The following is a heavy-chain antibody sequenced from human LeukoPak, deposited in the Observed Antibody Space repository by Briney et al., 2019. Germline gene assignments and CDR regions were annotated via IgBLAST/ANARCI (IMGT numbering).Heavy chain of an antibody. CDR3: AKGVAAAGTGDY. CDR1: GFTFSNYA. J-gene: IGHJ4*02. D-gene: IGHD6-13*01. Sequence: GGSLRLSCAASGFTFSNYAIHWVRQAPGKGLEWVAYDGSYKSYADSVKGRFTISRDNSKNTLYLQMNSLRAEDTAVYYCAKGVAAAGTGDYWGQGTLVTVSS. CDR2: DGSYK. V-gene: IGHV3-30*04.